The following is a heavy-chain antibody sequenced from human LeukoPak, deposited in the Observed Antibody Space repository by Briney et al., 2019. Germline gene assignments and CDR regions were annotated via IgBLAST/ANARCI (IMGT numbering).Heavy chain of an antibody. CDR3: ARDLEMAAYFDY. CDR2: TIPILGIA. V-gene: IGHV1-69*04. CDR1: GGTFSSYT. Sequence: GSSVKVSCKAPGGTFSSYTISWVRQAPGQGLEWMGRTIPILGIANYAQKFQGRVTITADKSTSTAYMELSSLRSEDTAVYYCARDLEMAAYFDYWGQGTLVTVSS. D-gene: IGHD5-24*01. J-gene: IGHJ4*02.